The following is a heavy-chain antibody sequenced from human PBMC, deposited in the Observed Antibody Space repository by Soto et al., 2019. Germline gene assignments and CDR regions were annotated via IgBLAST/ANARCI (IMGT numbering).Heavy chain of an antibody. CDR3: ARDMSGGTYNYYYGMDV. Sequence: GGSLRLSCAASGFTFSSYAMSWVRQAPGKGLEWVSGISGGGGSTYYADSVKGRFTISRHNSKNTLYLQMNSLRAEDTAVYYCARDMSGGTYNYYYGMDVWGQGTMVTVSS. CDR1: GFTFSSYA. J-gene: IGHJ6*02. D-gene: IGHD1-26*01. CDR2: ISGGGGST. V-gene: IGHV3-23*01.